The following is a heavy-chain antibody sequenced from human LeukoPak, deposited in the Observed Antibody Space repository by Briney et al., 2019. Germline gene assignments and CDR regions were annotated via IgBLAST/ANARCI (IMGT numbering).Heavy chain of an antibody. CDR2: ISAYNGNT. J-gene: IGHJ6*02. CDR1: GYTFSSYG. Sequence: GASVTVSCKASGYTFSSYGISWVRQAPGQGLEWMGWISAYNGNTNYAQKLQGRVTMTTDTSTSTAYMELRSLRSDDTAVYSCARDGVTPGNYYGMDVWGQGTTVTVSS. CDR3: ARDGVTPGNYYGMDV. V-gene: IGHV1-18*01. D-gene: IGHD2-21*02.